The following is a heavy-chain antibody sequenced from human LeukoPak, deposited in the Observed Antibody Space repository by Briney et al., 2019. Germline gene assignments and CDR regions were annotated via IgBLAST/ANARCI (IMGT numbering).Heavy chain of an antibody. CDR2: ISSSSGTI. D-gene: IGHD2-2*01. J-gene: IGHJ6*02. CDR3: ARDVGYCSSTSCSYYGMDV. CDR1: GFTFSSYS. Sequence: GGSLRLSCAASGFTFSSYSMNWVRQAPGKGLEWVSYISSSSGTIYYADSVKGRFTISRDNAKNSLYLQMNSLRAEDTAVYYCARDVGYCSSTSCSYYGMDVWGQGTTVTVSS. V-gene: IGHV3-48*04.